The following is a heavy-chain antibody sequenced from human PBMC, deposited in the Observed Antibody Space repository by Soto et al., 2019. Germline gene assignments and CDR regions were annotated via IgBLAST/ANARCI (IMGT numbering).Heavy chain of an antibody. CDR1: GYTFTSYG. Sequence: ASVKVSCKASGYTFTSYGISWVRQAPGRGLEWMGWISAYNGNTNYAQKLQGRVTMTTDTSTSTAYMELRSLRSDDTAVYYCARESVDYYDSSGYYSDYWGQGTLVTVSS. V-gene: IGHV1-18*04. CDR2: ISAYNGNT. D-gene: IGHD3-22*01. J-gene: IGHJ4*02. CDR3: ARESVDYYDSSGYYSDY.